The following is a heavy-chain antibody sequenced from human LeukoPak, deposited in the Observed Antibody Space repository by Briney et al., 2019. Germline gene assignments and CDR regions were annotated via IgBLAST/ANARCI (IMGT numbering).Heavy chain of an antibody. CDR2: IYTSGST. J-gene: IGHJ4*02. Sequence: KSSETLSLTCTVSGGSISSGSYYWSWIRQPAGKGLEWIGRIYTSGSTNYNPSLKSRVTISVGTSKNQFSLKLSSVTAADTAVYYCARDRDYEGFDYWGQGTLVTVSS. V-gene: IGHV4-61*02. D-gene: IGHD4-17*01. CDR3: ARDRDYEGFDY. CDR1: GGSISSGSYY.